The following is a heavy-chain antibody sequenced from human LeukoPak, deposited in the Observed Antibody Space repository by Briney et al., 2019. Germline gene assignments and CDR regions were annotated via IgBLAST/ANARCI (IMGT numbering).Heavy chain of an antibody. D-gene: IGHD3-10*01. V-gene: IGHV4-59*12. CDR2: IYYSGST. Sequence: SETLSLTCTVSGGSISSYYWSWIRQPPGKGLEWMGYIYYSGSTNYNPSLKSRVTISVDTSKNQFSLKLSSVTAADTAVYYCARGLRYYAPYDIWGQGTMVTVSS. CDR1: GGSISSYY. CDR3: ARGLRYYAPYDI. J-gene: IGHJ3*02.